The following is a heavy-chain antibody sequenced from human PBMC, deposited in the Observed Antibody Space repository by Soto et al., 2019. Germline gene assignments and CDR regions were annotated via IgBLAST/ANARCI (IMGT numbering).Heavy chain of an antibody. V-gene: IGHV4-59*01. J-gene: IGHJ4*01. D-gene: IGHD3-22*01. Sequence: QVQLQESGPGLVKPSETLSLTCTVSGGSISTSYWSWIRQPPGKGLEWIGYIHESGKTNYNPSLKSRVATSVDTSKNQFSLRLSSVTAADTAIYYCARGSGYTEIDFWGQGTLVTVSS. CDR1: GGSISTSY. CDR2: IHESGKT. CDR3: ARGSGYTEIDF.